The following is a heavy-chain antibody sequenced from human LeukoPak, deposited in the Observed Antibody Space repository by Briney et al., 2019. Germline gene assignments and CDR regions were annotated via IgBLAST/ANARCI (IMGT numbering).Heavy chain of an antibody. CDR1: GLTVSSNY. J-gene: IGHJ4*02. D-gene: IGHD1-26*01. CDR3: ARDRSGSYDY. CDR2: IYSGGST. V-gene: IGHV3-53*01. Sequence: GGSLRLSCAASGLTVSSNYMTWVRQAPGKGLGWVSVIYSGGSTYYADSVKGRFTISRDKSKNTFYLQMNSLRAEDTAVYYCARDRSGSYDYWGQGTLVTVSS.